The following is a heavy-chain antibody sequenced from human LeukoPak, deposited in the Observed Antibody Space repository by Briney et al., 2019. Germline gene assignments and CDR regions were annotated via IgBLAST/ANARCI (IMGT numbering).Heavy chain of an antibody. CDR2: IRYDGSNK. CDR1: GFTFSSYG. CDR3: AKDGRGYDILTGPLGY. D-gene: IGHD3-9*01. J-gene: IGHJ4*02. Sequence: PGGPLRLSCAASGFTFSSYGMHWVRQAPGKGLEWVAFIRYDGSNKYYADSVKGRFTISRDNSKNTLYLQMNSLRAEDTAVYYCAKDGRGYDILTGPLGYWGQGTLVTVSS. V-gene: IGHV3-30*02.